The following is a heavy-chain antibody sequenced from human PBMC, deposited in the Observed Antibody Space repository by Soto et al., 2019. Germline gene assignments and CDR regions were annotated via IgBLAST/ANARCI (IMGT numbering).Heavy chain of an antibody. CDR1: GFTFSDYW. Sequence: GGSLRLSCAASGFTFSDYWMSWVRQAPGKGPEWVANIKFDGSVKQYVDSVRGRFTISRDNSKNSLFLQMNSFAAADTAVYYCVKDGGYCSSSSCYAPRNHYFDSWGQGTLVTVSS. CDR3: VKDGGYCSSSSCYAPRNHYFDS. V-gene: IGHV3-7*03. J-gene: IGHJ4*02. D-gene: IGHD2-2*01. CDR2: IKFDGSVK.